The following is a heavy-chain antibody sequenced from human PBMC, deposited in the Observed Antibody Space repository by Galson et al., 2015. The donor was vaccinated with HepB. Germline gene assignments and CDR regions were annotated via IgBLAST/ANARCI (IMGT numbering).Heavy chain of an antibody. CDR2: ISGSGYST. V-gene: IGHV3-23*01. Sequence: SLRLSCAGSGFTFSSHAMSWVRQAPGKGLEWVSGISGSGYSTYYTDSVKGRFTISRDNSLNTLYLQMNSLRAEDTAVYYCAEDQAFKPFGVDVWAKGPRSPSP. CDR3: AEDQAFKPFGVDV. CDR1: GFTFSSHA. J-gene: IGHJ6*02.